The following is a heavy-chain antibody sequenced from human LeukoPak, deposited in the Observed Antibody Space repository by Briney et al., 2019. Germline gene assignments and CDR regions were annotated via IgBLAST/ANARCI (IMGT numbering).Heavy chain of an antibody. CDR2: IIPIFGIA. CDR1: GGTFSVYA. D-gene: IGHD4-11*01. V-gene: IGHV1-69*17. CDR3: ARDGAGGYSNYYYGMDV. Sequence: GASVRVSCKASGGTFSVYAISWVRQAPGQGLEWMGRIIPIFGIANYAQKFQGRVTITADKSTSTAYMELSSLRSEGTAVYYCARDGAGGYSNYYYGMDVWGQGTTVTVSS. J-gene: IGHJ6*02.